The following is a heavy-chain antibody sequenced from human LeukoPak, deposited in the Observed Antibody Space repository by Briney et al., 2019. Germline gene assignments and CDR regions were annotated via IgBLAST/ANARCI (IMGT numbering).Heavy chain of an antibody. CDR3: ARRLQQPFTWFDP. Sequence: SETLSLTCTVSGGSISSSSYYWGWIRQPPGKGLEWIGSIYYSGSTYYNPSLKSRVTISVDTSKNQFSLKLSSVTAADTAVYYCARRLQQPFTWFDPWGQGTLVTVSS. CDR2: IYYSGST. D-gene: IGHD6-13*01. V-gene: IGHV4-39*01. J-gene: IGHJ5*02. CDR1: GGSISSSSYY.